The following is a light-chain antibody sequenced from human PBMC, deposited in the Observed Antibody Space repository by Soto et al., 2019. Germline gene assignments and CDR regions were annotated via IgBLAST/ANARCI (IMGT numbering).Light chain of an antibody. CDR2: GAS. J-gene: IGKJ1*01. CDR3: QQYGSSPT. CDR1: QRVSSSY. V-gene: IGKV3-20*01. Sequence: EIVLTQSPGTLSLSPGERATLSCRASQRVSSSYLAWYQQKPGQAPRLLIYGASSRATDIPDRFSGGGSGTDFTLTISRLEPEYFAVYYCQQYGSSPTFGQGTKVEIK.